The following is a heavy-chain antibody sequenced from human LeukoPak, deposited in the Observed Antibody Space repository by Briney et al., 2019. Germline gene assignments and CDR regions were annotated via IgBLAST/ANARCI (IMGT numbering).Heavy chain of an antibody. V-gene: IGHV4-34*01. J-gene: IGHJ3*02. CDR3: ARGESDVHDFDI. Sequence: SETLSLTCGVDGGSLGGYYWSWIRQPPGKGLEWVGEINHSGSTNYNPSLKSRVTISVDTSKTQFSLKLSSVTAADRAVYYCARGESDVHDFDIWGQGTMVTVSS. D-gene: IGHD2-8*01. CDR2: INHSGST. CDR1: GGSLGGYY.